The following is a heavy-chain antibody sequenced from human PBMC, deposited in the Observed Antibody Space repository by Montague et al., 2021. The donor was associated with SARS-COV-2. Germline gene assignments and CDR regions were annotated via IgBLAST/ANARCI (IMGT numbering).Heavy chain of an antibody. D-gene: IGHD1-26*01. CDR2: TYYRSRWSN. CDR3: ARERWAVGVSFDY. V-gene: IGHV6-1*01. CDR1: GDSVSSNSAT. J-gene: IGHJ4*02. Sequence: CVISGDSVSSNSATWHWIRQSPLRGLEWLGRTYYRSRWSNDYAVSVRSRIIINPDTSTNQFSLQLSSVTPEDTAVYFCARERWAVGVSFDYWGQGTLVTVSS.